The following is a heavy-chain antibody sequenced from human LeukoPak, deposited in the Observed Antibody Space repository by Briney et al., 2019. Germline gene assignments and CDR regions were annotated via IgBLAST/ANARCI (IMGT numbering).Heavy chain of an antibody. CDR3: ARGVFYYYYMDV. V-gene: IGHV1-18*01. J-gene: IGHJ6*03. CDR2: ISAYNGNT. CDR1: GYTFTSYG. Sequence: ASVKVSCKASGYTFTSYGISWVRQAPGQGLEWMGWISAYNGNTQYAQKLQGRVNMTTDTSTSTAYMELRSLRSDDTAVYYCARGVFYYYYMDVWGKGTTVTVSS.